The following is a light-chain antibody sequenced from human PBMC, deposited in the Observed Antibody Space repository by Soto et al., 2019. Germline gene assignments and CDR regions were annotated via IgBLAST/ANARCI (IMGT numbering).Light chain of an antibody. CDR2: GAS. CDR3: QQYGSSTWT. Sequence: EIVLTQSPATLSLSAGERATLSCRASQSISSYLAWYQQKPGQAPRVLIYGASSRATGIPDRFSGSGSGTDFTLTIRRLEPEDFAVYYCQQYGSSTWTFGQGTRLEIK. CDR1: QSISSY. J-gene: IGKJ5*01. V-gene: IGKV3-20*01.